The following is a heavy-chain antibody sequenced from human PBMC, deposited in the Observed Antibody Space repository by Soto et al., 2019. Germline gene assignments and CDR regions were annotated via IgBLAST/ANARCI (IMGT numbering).Heavy chain of an antibody. J-gene: IGHJ6*02. D-gene: IGHD3-22*01. V-gene: IGHV4-59*01. CDR1: GGSISSYY. CDR2: IYYSGST. Sequence: SETLSLTCTVSGGSISSYYWSRIRQPPGKGLEWIGYIYYSGSTNYNPSLKSRVTISVDTSKNQFSLKLSSVTAADTAVYYCARGHYRYYDSSGYYDYYYGMDVWGQGTTVTVSS. CDR3: ARGHYRYYDSSGYYDYYYGMDV.